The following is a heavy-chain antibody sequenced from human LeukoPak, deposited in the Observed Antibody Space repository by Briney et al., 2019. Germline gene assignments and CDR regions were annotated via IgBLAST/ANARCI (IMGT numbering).Heavy chain of an antibody. CDR2: IYYSGNT. V-gene: IGHV4-59*01. CDR3: ARSSGSYEDFDY. D-gene: IGHD1-26*01. J-gene: IGHJ4*02. Sequence: SETLSLTCTVSGASFSTYYWSWIRQPPGKGLEWVGYIYYSGNTNYNPSLQSRVTISVDTSKNQFSLRLSSVTAADTAVYYCARSSGSYEDFDYWGQGTLVTVSS. CDR1: GASFSTYY.